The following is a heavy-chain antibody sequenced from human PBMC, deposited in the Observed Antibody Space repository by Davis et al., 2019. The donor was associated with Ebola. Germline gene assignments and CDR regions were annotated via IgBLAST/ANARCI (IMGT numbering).Heavy chain of an antibody. CDR2: ISAYNGNT. D-gene: IGHD3-22*01. J-gene: IGHJ4*02. CDR1: AYTFTSYG. V-gene: IGHV1-18*01. Sequence: ASAQVSCNASAYTFTSYGISWVRQAPGQGLEWMGWISAYNGNTNYAQKLQGRVTMTTDTSTSTAYMELRSLRSDDTAVYYCSRIKYYYDSSDLGDYWGQGTLVTVSS. CDR3: SRIKYYYDSSDLGDY.